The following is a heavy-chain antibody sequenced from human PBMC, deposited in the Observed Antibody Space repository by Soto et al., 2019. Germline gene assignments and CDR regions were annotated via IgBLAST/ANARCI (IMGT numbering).Heavy chain of an antibody. J-gene: IGHJ4*02. CDR2: IYYSGST. CDR3: ARDPAWYYGSGSVFDY. D-gene: IGHD3-10*01. CDR1: GGSISSYY. Sequence: PSETLSLTCTVSGGSISSYYWSWIRQPPGKGLEWIGYIYYSGSTNYNPSLKSRVTISVDTSKNQFSLKLSSVTAADTAVYYCARDPAWYYGSGSVFDYWGQGXLVTVYS. V-gene: IGHV4-59*01.